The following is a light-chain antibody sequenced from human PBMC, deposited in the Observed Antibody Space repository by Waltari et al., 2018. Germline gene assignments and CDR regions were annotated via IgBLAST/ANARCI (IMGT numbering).Light chain of an antibody. CDR2: KNN. V-gene: IGLV1-47*01. CDR1: SSNIGSYY. CDR3: AAWDDSLSGVL. J-gene: IGLJ2*01. Sequence: QSVLPQPPSASGTPGQRVTISCSGSSSNIGSYYVNWYQQLPRTAPKLLIYKNNQRPSGVPDRFSGSKSGTSASLAISGLRSEDEADYYCAAWDDSLSGVLFGGGTKLTVL.